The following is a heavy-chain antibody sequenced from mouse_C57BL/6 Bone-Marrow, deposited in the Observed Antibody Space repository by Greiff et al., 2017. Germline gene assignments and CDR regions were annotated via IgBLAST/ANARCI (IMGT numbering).Heavy chain of an antibody. Sequence: DQLQQPGAELVMPGASVKLSCKASGYTFTSYWMHWVKQRPGQGLEWIGEIDPSDSYTNYNQKFKGKSTLTVDKSSSTAYMQLSSLTSEDSAVYYCARGGYYAMDYWGQGTSVTVSS. V-gene: IGHV1-69*01. CDR2: IDPSDSYT. J-gene: IGHJ4*01. CDR3: ARGGYYAMDY. CDR1: GYTFTSYW.